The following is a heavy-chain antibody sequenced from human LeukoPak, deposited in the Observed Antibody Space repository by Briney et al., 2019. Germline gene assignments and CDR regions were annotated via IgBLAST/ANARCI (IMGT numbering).Heavy chain of an antibody. Sequence: ASVKVSCKASGHTFTTYGISWVRQAPGQGLEWMGWISTYNGNTNYAQKLQGRVTMTTDTSTSTAYMELRSLRSDDTAVYYCARALYSNYVLGLYYLDHWGQGTLVTVSS. CDR2: ISTYNGNT. V-gene: IGHV1-18*01. J-gene: IGHJ4*02. D-gene: IGHD4-11*01. CDR1: GHTFTTYG. CDR3: ARALYSNYVLGLYYLDH.